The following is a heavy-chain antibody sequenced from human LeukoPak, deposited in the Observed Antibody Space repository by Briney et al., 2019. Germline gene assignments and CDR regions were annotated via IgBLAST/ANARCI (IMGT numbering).Heavy chain of an antibody. CDR2: INHSGST. Sequence: SETLSLTCAVYGGSFSGYYWSWIRQPPGKGLEWIGEINHSGSTNYSPSLKSRVTISVDTSKNQFSLKLSSVTAADTAVYYCARRRTVTNDNWFDPWGQGTLVTVSS. V-gene: IGHV4-34*01. D-gene: IGHD4-17*01. J-gene: IGHJ5*02. CDR3: ARRRTVTNDNWFDP. CDR1: GGSFSGYY.